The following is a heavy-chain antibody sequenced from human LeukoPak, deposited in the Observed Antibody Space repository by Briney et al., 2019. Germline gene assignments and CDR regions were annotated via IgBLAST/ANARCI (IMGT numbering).Heavy chain of an antibody. CDR1: GFTFSDHY. CDR3: ARVNEPVFGRDHLDI. D-gene: IGHD2-21*01. CDR2: TRNKANSYTT. Sequence: GGSLRLSCAASGFTFSDHYMDWVRQAPGKGLEWVGRTRNKANSYTTEYAASVKDRFTISRDDSKNSVFLQMNSLKTEDTAIYYCARVNEPVFGRDHLDIWGQGTMVTVSS. V-gene: IGHV3-72*01. J-gene: IGHJ3*02.